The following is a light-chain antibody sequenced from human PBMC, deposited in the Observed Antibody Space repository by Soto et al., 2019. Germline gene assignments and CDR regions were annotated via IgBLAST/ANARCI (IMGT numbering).Light chain of an antibody. V-gene: IGLV2-23*02. CDR2: EVT. CDR3: CSFAGSGTFLV. J-gene: IGLJ2*01. Sequence: QSALSQPASVSGSPGQSITISCTGTSSDIGSYKLVSWYQQFPGKAPKLMIYEVTQRPSGVSNRFSGSKSGNTASLTISGLQAEDEADYYCCSFAGSGTFLVFGGETKLTVL. CDR1: SSDIGSYKL.